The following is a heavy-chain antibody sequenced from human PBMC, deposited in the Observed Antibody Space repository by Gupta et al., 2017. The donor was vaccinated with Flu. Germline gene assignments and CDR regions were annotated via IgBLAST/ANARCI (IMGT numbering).Heavy chain of an antibody. CDR2: IYYSGST. CDR3: ASRYCGGDCYSEYFQH. CDR1: GGSISSSSYY. D-gene: IGHD2-21*02. Sequence: QLQLQESGPGLVKPSETLSLTCTVSGGSISSSSYYWGWIRQPPGKGLEWIGSIYYSGSTYYNPSLKSRVTISVDTSKNQFSLKLSSVTAADTAVYYCASRYCGGDCYSEYFQHWGQGTLVTVSS. V-gene: IGHV4-39*01. J-gene: IGHJ1*01.